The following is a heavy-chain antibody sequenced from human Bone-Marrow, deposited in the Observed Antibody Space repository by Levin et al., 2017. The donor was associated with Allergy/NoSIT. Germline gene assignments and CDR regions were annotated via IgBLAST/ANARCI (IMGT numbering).Heavy chain of an antibody. V-gene: IGHV3-23*01. CDR3: AKDLGLVGAGSLDY. D-gene: IGHD1-26*01. J-gene: IGHJ4*02. CDR2: INGGGGGT. Sequence: LSLTCAASGFTFSNYAMYWVRQAPGKGLEWVSTINGGGGGTYYADSVKGRFIISRDNSKNTLFLQMNSLRAEDAAVYYCAKDLGLVGAGSLDYWGQGALVTVS. CDR1: GFTFSNYA.